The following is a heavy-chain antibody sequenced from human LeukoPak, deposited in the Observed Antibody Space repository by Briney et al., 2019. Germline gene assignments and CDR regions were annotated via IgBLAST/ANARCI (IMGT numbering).Heavy chain of an antibody. Sequence: PSETLSLTCTVSGDSISSYYWSWLRQSPGKGLEWIAYGHHSESPNYNPSLKSRVTISVDRSNNRFSLQLSSVTAADTAVYYCARENKGTVHDSTAAFHYWGQGTLVTVSS. J-gene: IGHJ4*02. CDR3: ARENKGTVHDSTAAFHY. CDR1: GDSISSYY. CDR2: GHHSESP. V-gene: IGHV4-59*01. D-gene: IGHD1-7*01.